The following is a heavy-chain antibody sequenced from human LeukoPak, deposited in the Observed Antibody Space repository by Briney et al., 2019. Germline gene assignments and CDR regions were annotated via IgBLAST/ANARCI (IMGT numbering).Heavy chain of an antibody. CDR3: ARERGTMIVVKGYYYYGMDV. J-gene: IGHJ6*02. D-gene: IGHD3-22*01. CDR2: INPSGGST. CDR1: GYTFTSYY. V-gene: IGHV1-46*01. Sequence: ASVKVSFKASGYTFTSYYMHWVRQPPGQGLEWVGIINPSGGSTSYAQKFQGRVTMTRDTSTSTVYMEQSSLRSEDTAVYYCARERGTMIVVKGYYYYGMDVWGQGTTVTVSS.